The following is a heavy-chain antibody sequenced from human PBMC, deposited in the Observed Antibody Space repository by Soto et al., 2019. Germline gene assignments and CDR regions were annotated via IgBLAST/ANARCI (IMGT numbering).Heavy chain of an antibody. CDR2: ISAYNGNT. Sequence: ASVKVSCKASGYTFTRYCISWVRHAPGQGLEWMGWISAYNGNTNYAQKLQGRVTMTTDTSTSTAYMELRSLRSDDTAVYYCARDGRSGGSDAGSPYWGQGTLVTVSS. J-gene: IGHJ4*02. D-gene: IGHD2-15*01. CDR3: ARDGRSGGSDAGSPY. CDR1: GYTFTRYC. V-gene: IGHV1-18*01.